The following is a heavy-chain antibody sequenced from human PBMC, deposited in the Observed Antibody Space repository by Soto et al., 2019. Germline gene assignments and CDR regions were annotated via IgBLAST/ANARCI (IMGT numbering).Heavy chain of an antibody. D-gene: IGHD2-15*01. V-gene: IGHV4-31*03. J-gene: IGHJ5*02. CDR1: GGSISSGGYY. CDR2: IYYSGST. CDR3: ARGIFRNWFDP. Sequence: SSETLSLTCTVSGGSISSGGYYWSWIRQHPGKGLEWIGYIYYSGSTYYNPSLKSRVTISVDTSKNQFSLKLSSVTAADTAVYYCARGIFRNWFDPWGQGTLVTVSS.